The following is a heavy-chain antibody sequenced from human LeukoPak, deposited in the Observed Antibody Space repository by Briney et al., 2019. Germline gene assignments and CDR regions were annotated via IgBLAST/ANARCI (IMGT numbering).Heavy chain of an antibody. CDR2: IYHSGST. J-gene: IGHJ5*02. CDR1: GFTFSSYA. Sequence: GSLRLSCAASGFTFSSYAMHWVRQAPGKGLEWIGSIYHSGSTYYHPSLKSRLTMSVDTSKNKFSLKLRSVTAADTAVYHCAMVTARLGWFDPWGQGTLVTVSS. V-gene: IGHV4-38-2*01. D-gene: IGHD2-21*02. CDR3: AMVTARLGWFDP.